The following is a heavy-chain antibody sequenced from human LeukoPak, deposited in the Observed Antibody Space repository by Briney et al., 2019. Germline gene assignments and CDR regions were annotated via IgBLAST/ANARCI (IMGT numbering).Heavy chain of an antibody. J-gene: IGHJ6*02. Sequence: KAGGSLRLSCAASGFTFSSYSMNWVRQAPGKGLEWVSSISSSSSYIYYADSVKGRFTISRDNSKNTLYLQMNSLRAEDTAVYYCAKEGYCGGDCYSGPSYYYYGMDVWGQGTTVTVSS. CDR1: GFTFSSYS. D-gene: IGHD2-21*02. CDR2: ISSSSSYI. CDR3: AKEGYCGGDCYSGPSYYYYGMDV. V-gene: IGHV3-21*04.